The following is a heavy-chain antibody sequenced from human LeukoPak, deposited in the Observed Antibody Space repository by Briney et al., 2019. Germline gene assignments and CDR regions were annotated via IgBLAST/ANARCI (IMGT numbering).Heavy chain of an antibody. CDR3: ARTQIGYCSGGSCYGGRGYDY. Sequence: SETLSLTCAVYGGSFSGYYWSWIRQPPGKGLEWIGEINHSGSTNYNPSLKSRVTISVDTSKNQFSLKLSSVTAADTAVYYCARTQIGYCSGGSCYGGRGYDYWGQGTLVTVSS. J-gene: IGHJ4*02. D-gene: IGHD2-15*01. CDR2: INHSGST. CDR1: GGSFSGYY. V-gene: IGHV4-34*01.